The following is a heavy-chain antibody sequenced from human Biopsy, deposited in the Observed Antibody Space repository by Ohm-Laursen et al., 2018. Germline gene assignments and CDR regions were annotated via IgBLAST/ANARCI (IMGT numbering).Heavy chain of an antibody. V-gene: IGHV4-4*07. D-gene: IGHD1-7*01. CDR1: GGLNSNYY. CDR2: LYTSGDT. CDR3: ATGPKRLTGTSYFES. Sequence: GTLSLTCSVSGGLNSNYYWSWVRQSAGKGLEWIGRLYTSGDTNYNPSLKSRVSVPEDTSRRQFSLRLTSVTAADTAVYYCATGPKRLTGTSYFESWGRGILVTVSS. J-gene: IGHJ4*02.